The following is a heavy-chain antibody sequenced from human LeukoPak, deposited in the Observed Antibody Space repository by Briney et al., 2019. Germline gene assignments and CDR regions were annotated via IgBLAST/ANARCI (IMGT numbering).Heavy chain of an antibody. J-gene: IGHJ4*02. CDR1: GFTFSSYA. CDR2: ISGSGGST. V-gene: IGHV3-23*01. Sequence: GGSLRLSCAASGFTFSSYAMSWVRQAPGTGLEWVSGISGSGGSTYYADSVKGRFTISRDNSKNTLYLQMNSLRADDTAVYYCAKGGPNGPSGYWGQGTLVTVSS. CDR3: AKGGPNGPSGY. D-gene: IGHD1-26*01.